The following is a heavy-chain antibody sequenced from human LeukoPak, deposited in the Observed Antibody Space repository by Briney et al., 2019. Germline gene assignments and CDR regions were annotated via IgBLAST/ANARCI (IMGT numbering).Heavy chain of an antibody. CDR2: ISGSGGST. CDR1: GFTFSSYA. J-gene: IGHJ4*02. CDR3: AKANYYDSSGYYLLDY. D-gene: IGHD3-22*01. Sequence: GGSLRPSCAASGFTFSSYAMSWVRQAPGKGLELVSAISGSGGSTYYADSVKGRFTISRDNSKNTLYLQMNSLRAEDTAVYYCAKANYYDSSGYYLLDYWGQGTLVTVSS. V-gene: IGHV3-23*01.